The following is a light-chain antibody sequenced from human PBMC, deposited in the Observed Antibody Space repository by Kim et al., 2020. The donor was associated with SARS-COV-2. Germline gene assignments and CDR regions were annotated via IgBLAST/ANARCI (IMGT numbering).Light chain of an antibody. CDR2: ANS. V-gene: IGLV1-40*01. CDR3: QSYETTLRGRV. CDR1: SSNIGAGHD. Sequence: QSVLTQPPSVSGAPGQRVTISCTGSSSNIGAGHDVHWYQQLPGTAPKLLIYANSNRPSGVPDRFSGSKSGTSGSLAITGLQAEDEADYYCQSYETTLRGRVFGGGTQLTVL. J-gene: IGLJ3*02.